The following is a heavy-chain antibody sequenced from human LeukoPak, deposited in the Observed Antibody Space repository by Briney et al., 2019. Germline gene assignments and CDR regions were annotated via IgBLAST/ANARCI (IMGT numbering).Heavy chain of an antibody. V-gene: IGHV5-51*01. CDR3: ARQEVVTMVRGAGNWFDP. J-gene: IGHJ5*02. D-gene: IGHD3-10*01. CDR2: IYPGDSDT. Sequence: GESLKISCKGSGYSFTSYWIGWVRQMPGKGLEWMGIIYPGDSDTRYSPSFQGQVTISADKSISTAYLQWSSLKASDTAMYYCARQEVVTMVRGAGNWFDPWGQGTLVTVSS. CDR1: GYSFTSYW.